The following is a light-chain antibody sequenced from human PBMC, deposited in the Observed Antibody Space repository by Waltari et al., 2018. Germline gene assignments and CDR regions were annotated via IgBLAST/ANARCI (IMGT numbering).Light chain of an antibody. CDR1: QIVGTN. V-gene: IGKV3-11*01. CDR2: DAF. J-gene: IGKJ4*01. Sequence: EIVLTQSPATLSLSAGERATLSCRASQIVGTNLAWYQKRPGQAPRLLIYDAFDRAAGVPARFSGSSSGVEFTLTISSLEPEVSGVYFCQQRYKWPHSFGGGTKVEI. CDR3: QQRYKWPHS.